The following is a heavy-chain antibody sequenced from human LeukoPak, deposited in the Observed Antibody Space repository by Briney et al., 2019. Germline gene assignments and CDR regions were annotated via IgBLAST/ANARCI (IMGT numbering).Heavy chain of an antibody. V-gene: IGHV3-66*01. CDR3: AKVRGRGVGARSGYFDY. Sequence: GGSLRLSCAASGFTVSSNYMSWVRQAPGKGLEWVSVIYSGDSTYYADSVKGRFTISRDNSKNTLYLQMNSLRAEDTAVYYCAKVRGRGVGARSGYFDYWGQGTLVTVSS. J-gene: IGHJ4*02. CDR1: GFTVSSNY. D-gene: IGHD1-26*01. CDR2: IYSGDST.